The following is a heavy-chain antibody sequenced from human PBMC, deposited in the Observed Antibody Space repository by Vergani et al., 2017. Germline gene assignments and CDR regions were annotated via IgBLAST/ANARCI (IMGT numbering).Heavy chain of an antibody. Sequence: QVQLQESGPGLVKPSQTLSLTCTVSGGSISSGDYYWSLIRQPPGKGLEWIGYIYYSGSTYYNPSLQSRVTISVDTSKNQFSLKLSSVTAADTAVYYCALASYDSSGYYLNWFDPWGQGTLVTVSS. V-gene: IGHV4-30-4*08. CDR3: ALASYDSSGYYLNWFDP. CDR2: IYYSGST. CDR1: GGSISSGDYY. J-gene: IGHJ5*02. D-gene: IGHD3-22*01.